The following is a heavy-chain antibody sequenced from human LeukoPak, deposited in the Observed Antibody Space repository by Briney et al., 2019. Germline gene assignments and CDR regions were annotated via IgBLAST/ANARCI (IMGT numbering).Heavy chain of an antibody. D-gene: IGHD3-22*01. Sequence: PGGSLRLSCEGSGFTFSNYWMGWVRQAPGKGLQWVAHIKTDGSEKYYVDSVKGRSTISRDNAKNSLYLQMNSLRAEDTAVYYCATYSSLNRREFQYWGQGTLLTVSS. CDR1: GFTFSNYW. CDR3: ATYSSLNRREFQY. CDR2: IKTDGSEK. J-gene: IGHJ1*01. V-gene: IGHV3-7*01.